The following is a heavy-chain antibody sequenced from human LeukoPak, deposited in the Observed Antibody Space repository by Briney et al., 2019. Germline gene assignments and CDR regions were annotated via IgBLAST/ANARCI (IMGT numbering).Heavy chain of an antibody. J-gene: IGHJ5*02. Sequence: SQTLSLTCAISGDSVSSNSAAWNWIRQFPSRGLEWLGRTYYRSKWYNDYAVSVKSRITINLDTSKNQFSLQLNSVTPEDTAVYYCARATHSSSWYWFDPWGQGTLVTVSS. D-gene: IGHD6-13*01. V-gene: IGHV6-1*01. CDR2: TYYRSKWYN. CDR1: GDSVSSNSAA. CDR3: ARATHSSSWYWFDP.